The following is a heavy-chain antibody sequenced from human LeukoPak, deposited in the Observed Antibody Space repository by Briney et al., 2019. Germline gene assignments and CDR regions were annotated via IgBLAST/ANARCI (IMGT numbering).Heavy chain of an antibody. CDR3: AKDPPGSGPDFDY. D-gene: IGHD2-15*01. CDR1: GFTFSNYA. Sequence: PGGSLRLSCAASGFTFSNYAMNWVRQAPGKGLEWVSKISGSGTSIYYADSVKGRFTITRDNSKKTVYLLMNSLRAEDTAVYYCAKDPPGSGPDFDYWGQGTLVTVSS. CDR2: ISGSGTSI. J-gene: IGHJ4*02. V-gene: IGHV3-23*01.